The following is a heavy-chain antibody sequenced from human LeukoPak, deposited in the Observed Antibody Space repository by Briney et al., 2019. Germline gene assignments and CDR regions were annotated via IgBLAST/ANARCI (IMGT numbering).Heavy chain of an antibody. CDR3: AMGARYFKYYFDY. Sequence: GGSLRLSCAASGFTFSSYGMHWVRQAPGKGLEWVAFIRYDGSNKYYADSVKGRFTISRDNSKNTLYLRMNSLRAEDTAVYYCAMGARYFKYYFDYWGQGTLVTVSS. CDR1: GFTFSSYG. V-gene: IGHV3-30*02. D-gene: IGHD2/OR15-2a*01. CDR2: IRYDGSNK. J-gene: IGHJ4*02.